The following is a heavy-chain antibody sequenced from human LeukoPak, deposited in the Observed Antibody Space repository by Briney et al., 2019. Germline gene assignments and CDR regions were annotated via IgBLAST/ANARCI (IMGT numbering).Heavy chain of an antibody. J-gene: IGHJ4*02. D-gene: IGHD6-13*01. V-gene: IGHV3-30*18. CDR2: ISYDGSNK. Sequence: GRSLRLSCAASGFTFSSYGMHWVRQAPGKGLEWVAVISYDGSNKYYADSVKGRFTISRDNSKNTLYLQMNSLRAEDTAVYYCAKVTGYSSSWYLEYYFDYWGQGTLVTVSS. CDR1: GFTFSSYG. CDR3: AKVTGYSSSWYLEYYFDY.